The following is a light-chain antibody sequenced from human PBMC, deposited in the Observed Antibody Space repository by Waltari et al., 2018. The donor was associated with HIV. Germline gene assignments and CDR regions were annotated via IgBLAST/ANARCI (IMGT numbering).Light chain of an antibody. J-gene: IGLJ2*01. CDR1: SSDVGGYNY. CDR3: SSYTSSTTLV. CDR2: WVC. V-gene: IGLV2-14*01. Sequence: QSALTQPASVSGSPGQSITISCTGTSSDVGGYNYFSWYQQHPGKAPNFMIVWVCNLPSGVSNRFSGSNSFYTASLTISGLQAEDEADYYCSSYTSSTTLVFGGGTKLTVL.